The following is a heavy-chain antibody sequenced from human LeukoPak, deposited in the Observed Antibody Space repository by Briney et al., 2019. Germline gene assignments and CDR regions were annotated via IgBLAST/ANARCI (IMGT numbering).Heavy chain of an antibody. V-gene: IGHV4-59*01. D-gene: IGHD3-22*01. CDR2: IYYSGST. Sequence: PSETLSLTCTVSGGSISSYYWSWIRQPPGKGLEWIGYIYYSGSTNYNPSLKSRVTISVDTSKNQFSLKLSSVTAADTAGYYCARDNYDSSGYLDYWGQGTLVTVSS. J-gene: IGHJ4*02. CDR1: GGSISSYY. CDR3: ARDNYDSSGYLDY.